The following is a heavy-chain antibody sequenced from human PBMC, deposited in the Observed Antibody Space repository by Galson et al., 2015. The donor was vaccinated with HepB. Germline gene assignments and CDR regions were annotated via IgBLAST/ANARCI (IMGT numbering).Heavy chain of an antibody. CDR1: GFNFNNYG. Sequence: SLRLSCAASGFNFNNYGMHRVRQAPGKRREWVANINQDGSERYYVESVKGRFNISRDNAKNSVHLQMSSLRVDDTAIYYCARHSPGLMIFGVAPSGGQGTLVTVSS. J-gene: IGHJ4*02. CDR2: INQDGSER. V-gene: IGHV3-7*03. CDR3: ARHSPGLMIFGVAPS. D-gene: IGHD3-3*01.